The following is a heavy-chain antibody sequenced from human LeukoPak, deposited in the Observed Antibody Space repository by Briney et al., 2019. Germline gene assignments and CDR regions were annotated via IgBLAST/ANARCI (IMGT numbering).Heavy chain of an antibody. CDR2: ISWNSGSI. CDR3: ARVRAVAGTWDAFDI. D-gene: IGHD6-19*01. J-gene: IGHJ3*02. CDR1: GITFHDYA. Sequence: GRFLRLSCAASGITFHDYAMHWVRQAPGKGLEWVSGISWNSGSIGYADSVKGRFTISRDNAKNSLYLQMNSLRAEDMALYYCARVRAVAGTWDAFDIWGQGTMVTVSS. V-gene: IGHV3-9*03.